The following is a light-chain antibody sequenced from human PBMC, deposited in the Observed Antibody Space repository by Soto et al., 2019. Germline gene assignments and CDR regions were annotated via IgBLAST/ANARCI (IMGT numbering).Light chain of an antibody. CDR1: SSDVGGYNY. CDR2: EVS. V-gene: IGLV2-14*01. J-gene: IGLJ1*01. Sequence: QSALTQPASVSGSPGQSITISCTGTSSDVGGYNYVSWYQQHPGKAPKLMIYEVSDRPSGVSNRFSGSKSGNTASLTISGLQAEDEADYYCAAWDDNLNAYVFGSGTKLTVL. CDR3: AAWDDNLNAYV.